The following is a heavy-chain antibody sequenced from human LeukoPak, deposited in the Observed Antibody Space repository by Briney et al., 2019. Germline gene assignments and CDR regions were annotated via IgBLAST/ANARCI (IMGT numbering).Heavy chain of an antibody. CDR1: GFRFTDYS. V-gene: IGHV3-23*01. D-gene: IGHD2-2*01. J-gene: IGHJ6*02. CDR2: LGRSGEYK. Sequence: GGSLRLSCAASGFRFTDYSMSWVRQAPGKGLEWVAGLGRSGEYKYYADSVKGRFTISRDNSKDTVSLQMNSLRAEDSAIYFCLKDRPCETCMPMDAWGQGTTVTVSS. CDR3: LKDRPCETCMPMDA.